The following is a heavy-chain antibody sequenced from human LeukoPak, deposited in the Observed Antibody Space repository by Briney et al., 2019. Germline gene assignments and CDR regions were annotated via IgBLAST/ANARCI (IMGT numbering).Heavy chain of an antibody. V-gene: IGHV3-7*01. CDR1: GFTFSTYW. CDR2: IKQDGSEK. J-gene: IGHJ4*02. D-gene: IGHD3-16*02. CDR3: ARSYDYVWGSYRPFYYFDY. Sequence: PGGSLRLSCAASGFTFSTYWMNWVRQAPGKGLEWVANIKQDGSEKYYVDSVKGRFTISRDNAKNSLYLQMNSLRAEDTAVYYCARSYDYVWGSYRPFYYFDYWGQGTLVTVSS.